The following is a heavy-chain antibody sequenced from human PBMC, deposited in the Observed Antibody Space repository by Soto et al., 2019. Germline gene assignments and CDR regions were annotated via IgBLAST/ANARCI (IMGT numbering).Heavy chain of an antibody. D-gene: IGHD2-15*01. CDR1: GGTFSSYA. Sequence: QVQLVQSGAEVKKPGSSAKVSCKASGGTFSSYAISWVRQAPGQGLEWMGGIIPIFGTANYAQKFQGRVTITADKSTSTAYMELSSLRSEDTAVYYCARDGGHCSGGSCYSFEIWGPGTMVTVSS. CDR2: IIPIFGTA. J-gene: IGHJ3*02. CDR3: ARDGGHCSGGSCYSFEI. V-gene: IGHV1-69*06.